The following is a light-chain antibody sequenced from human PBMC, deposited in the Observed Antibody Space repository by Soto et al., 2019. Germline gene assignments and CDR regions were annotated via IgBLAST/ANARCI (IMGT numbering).Light chain of an antibody. CDR3: QQYYISGT. CDR2: GAS. V-gene: IGKV3D-7*01. Sequence: EIEMTQSPCTLSASPGERATLSCRASQSVSNNYLAWYQQQPGKAPRLLIYGASNWASGIPARFSGSGSGTDFTFSISSLQPEDFGTYYCQQYYISGTFCQGTKVDIK. CDR1: QSVSNNY. J-gene: IGKJ1*01.